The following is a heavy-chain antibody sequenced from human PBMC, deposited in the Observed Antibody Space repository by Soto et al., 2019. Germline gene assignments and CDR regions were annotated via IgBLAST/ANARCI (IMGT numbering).Heavy chain of an antibody. V-gene: IGHV1-69*13. CDR3: ARPTFTYYYGSGSYSDPLDY. CDR1: GGTFSSYA. J-gene: IGHJ4*02. CDR2: IIPIFGTA. D-gene: IGHD3-10*01. Sequence: ASVKVSCKASGGTFSSYAISWVRQAPGQGLEWMGGIIPIFGTANYAQKFQGRVTITADESTSTAYMELSSLRSEDTAVYYCARPTFTYYYGSGSYSDPLDYWGQGTLVTVSS.